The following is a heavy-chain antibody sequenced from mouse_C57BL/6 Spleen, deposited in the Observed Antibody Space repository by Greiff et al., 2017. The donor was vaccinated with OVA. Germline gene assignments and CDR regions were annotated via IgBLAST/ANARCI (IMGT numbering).Heavy chain of an antibody. CDR3: ARRAGTGDY. D-gene: IGHD4-1*01. J-gene: IGHJ2*01. V-gene: IGHV1-50*01. Sequence: VQLQQPGAELVKPGASVKLSCKASGYTFTSYWMQWVKQRPGQGLEWIGEIDPSDSYTNYTQKFKGKATLTVDTSSSTAYMQLSSLTSEDSAVYYCARRAGTGDYWGQGTTLTVSS. CDR2: IDPSDSYT. CDR1: GYTFTSYW.